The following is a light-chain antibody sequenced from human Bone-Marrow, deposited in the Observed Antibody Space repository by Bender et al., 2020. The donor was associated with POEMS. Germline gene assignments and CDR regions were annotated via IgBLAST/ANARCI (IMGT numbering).Light chain of an antibody. Sequence: QSALTQPASASGSPGQSIAISCTGTSSDIGGYNYVSWYQQHPGKAPKLILYEVSNRPSGVSSRFSGSKSGDTASLTISGLQAEDEADYYCISYTSRNTWVCGGGTKLTVL. CDR3: ISYTSRNTWV. CDR1: SSDIGGYNY. J-gene: IGLJ3*02. CDR2: EVS. V-gene: IGLV2-14*01.